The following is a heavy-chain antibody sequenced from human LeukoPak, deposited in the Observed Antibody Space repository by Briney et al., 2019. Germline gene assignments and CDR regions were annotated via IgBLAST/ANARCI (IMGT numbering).Heavy chain of an antibody. Sequence: GGSLRLSCAASGFIFTSYAMSWVRHTPGRGLEWVSGISGSGATTYYADSVKGRLTISRDNSKNTVYLQMNSLRAEDTAVYYCAKGARLRLGEDFDYWGQGTLVAVSS. CDR3: AKGARLRLGEDFDY. CDR2: ISGSGATT. V-gene: IGHV3-23*01. J-gene: IGHJ4*02. CDR1: GFIFTSYA. D-gene: IGHD3-16*01.